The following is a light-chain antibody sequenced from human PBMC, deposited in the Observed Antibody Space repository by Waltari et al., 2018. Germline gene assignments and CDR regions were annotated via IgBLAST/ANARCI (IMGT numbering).Light chain of an antibody. CDR3: LQYNSHPWT. CDR1: QGISTN. V-gene: IGKV1-17*01. Sequence: DIQMTQSPSSLSASAGDTVTITCRASQGISTNLNWYQQKPGEPPKRLIHVVSSLESGVPSRFSGSGSGTDFTLIISSLQPEDLATYYCLQYNSHPWTFGQGTKVEIK. J-gene: IGKJ1*01. CDR2: VVS.